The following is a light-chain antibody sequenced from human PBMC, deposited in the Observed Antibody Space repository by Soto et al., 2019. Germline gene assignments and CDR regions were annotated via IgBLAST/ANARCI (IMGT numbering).Light chain of an antibody. CDR3: QQYDNSLYT. CDR2: GAS. V-gene: IGKV3-20*01. Sequence: EIVLTQSPGTLSLSQGERATLSCRASQSVSSAYLAWYQQKPGQAPRLLIYGASSRATGIPDRFSGSGSGTDFTLTITRLEPEDFAVYYCQQYDNSLYTFGQGTKLEIK. CDR1: QSVSSAY. J-gene: IGKJ2*01.